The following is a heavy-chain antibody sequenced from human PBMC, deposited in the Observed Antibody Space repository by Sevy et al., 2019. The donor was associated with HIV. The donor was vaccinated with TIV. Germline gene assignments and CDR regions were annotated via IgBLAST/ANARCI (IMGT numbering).Heavy chain of an antibody. CDR2: ISSSSSTI. CDR1: GFTFSSYS. CDR3: ASLPWIHTPNKKYYYYYYGMDV. D-gene: IGHD5-12*01. J-gene: IGHJ6*02. Sequence: GGSLRLSCAASGFTFSSYSMNWVRQAPGKGLEWVSYISSSSSTIYYANSVKGRFTISRDNAKNSLYLQMNSLRDEDTAVYYCASLPWIHTPNKKYYYYYYGMDVWGQGTTVTVSS. V-gene: IGHV3-48*02.